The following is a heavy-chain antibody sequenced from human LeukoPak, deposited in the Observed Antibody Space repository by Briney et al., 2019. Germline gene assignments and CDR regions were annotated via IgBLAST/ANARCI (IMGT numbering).Heavy chain of an antibody. CDR3: ARGMIRGVMDDY. Sequence: PGGSLRLSCAASGFSFNNYWMSWVRQAPGKGLEWVANINQAGSDKYYLDSVKGRFTISRDNAKNSLYLQMNSLRAEDTAVYYCARGMIRGVMDDYWGQGTLVTVPS. CDR1: GFSFNNYW. CDR2: INQAGSDK. D-gene: IGHD3-10*01. V-gene: IGHV3-7*05. J-gene: IGHJ4*02.